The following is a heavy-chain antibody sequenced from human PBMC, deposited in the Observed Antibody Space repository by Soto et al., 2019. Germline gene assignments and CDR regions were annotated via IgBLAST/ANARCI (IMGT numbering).Heavy chain of an antibody. J-gene: IGHJ6*02. CDR2: IIPIFGTA. CDR3: ATSAARNYYYGMDV. Sequence: QVQLVQSGAAVKKPGSSVKVSCKASGGTFSSYAISWVRQAPGQGLEWMGGIIPIFGTANYAQKFQGRVTITADESTSTAYMELSSLRSEDTAVYYCATSAARNYYYGMDVWGQGTTVTVSS. V-gene: IGHV1-69*12. CDR1: GGTFSSYA.